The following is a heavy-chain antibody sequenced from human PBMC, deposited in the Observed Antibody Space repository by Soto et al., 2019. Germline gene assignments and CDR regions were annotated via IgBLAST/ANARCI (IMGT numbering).Heavy chain of an antibody. V-gene: IGHV3-74*01. CDR1: GVTSRSYW. Sequence: EVQLVESGGGLVQSGGSLRLSCAASGVTSRSYWHWVRQPPGKGLAWVSRITSDGTGTSYADSVKGRFTISRDNAKNMVYLEMNSLRVEDTAVYYCARGPHGFSYGEYWGQGAQVIVSS. CDR3: ARGPHGFSYGEY. J-gene: IGHJ4*01. CDR2: ITSDGTGT. D-gene: IGHD5-18*01.